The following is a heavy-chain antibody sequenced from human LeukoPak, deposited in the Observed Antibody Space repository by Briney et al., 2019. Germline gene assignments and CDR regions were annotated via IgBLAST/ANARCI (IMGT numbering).Heavy chain of an antibody. Sequence: PGRSLRLSCAASGFTFSSYAMHWVRQAPGKGLEWVAVISYDGSNKYYADSVKGRFTISRDNSKNTLYLQMNSLRAEDTAVYYCARGMAMAQWSFEYWGQGTLVTVSS. D-gene: IGHD5-18*01. J-gene: IGHJ4*02. CDR1: GFTFSSYA. CDR3: ARGMAMAQWSFEY. V-gene: IGHV3-30-3*01. CDR2: ISYDGSNK.